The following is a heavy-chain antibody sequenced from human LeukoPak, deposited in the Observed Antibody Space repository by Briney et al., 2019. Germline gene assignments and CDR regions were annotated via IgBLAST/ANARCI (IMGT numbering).Heavy chain of an antibody. CDR1: VCSISSYY. CDR2: IYYSGST. V-gene: IGHV4-59*08. D-gene: IGHD6-19*01. CDR3: ARHPPSGYSSGWYGEYYFDY. J-gene: IGHJ4*02. Sequence: SQTLSLTCPVSVCSISSYYWSWIRPPPGKGLEWIGYIYYSGSTNYNPSLESRVTISVDTSKNQFSLKLSSVTAADTAVYYCARHPPSGYSSGWYGEYYFDYWGQGTLVTVSS.